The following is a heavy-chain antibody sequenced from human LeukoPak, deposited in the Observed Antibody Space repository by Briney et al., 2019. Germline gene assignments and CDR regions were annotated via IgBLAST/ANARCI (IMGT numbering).Heavy chain of an antibody. D-gene: IGHD3-10*01. CDR2: ISYDGSSK. Sequence: GGSLRLSCAASGFTFSSYVMHWVRRAPGKGLEWVAVISYDGSSKYYADSVKGRFTISRDNSENTLDLHMNSLRADDTAVYFCARCAYSSSGSYLYWGQGTLVTVSS. J-gene: IGHJ4*02. CDR3: ARCAYSSSGSYLY. CDR1: GFTFSSYV. V-gene: IGHV3-30-3*01.